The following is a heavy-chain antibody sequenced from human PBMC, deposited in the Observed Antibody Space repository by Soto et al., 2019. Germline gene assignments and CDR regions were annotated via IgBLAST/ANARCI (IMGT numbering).Heavy chain of an antibody. J-gene: IGHJ4*02. D-gene: IGHD4-17*01. CDR3: ARYGAADY. Sequence: QITLKESGPTLVKPTQTLTLTCTFSGFSLSTSGVGVGWIRQAPGKAPEWLAHIYWNDDKRLTPSLKSRLTVTKDTSKNQVVLNMTNMDPEDTATYYCARYGAADYWGQGTLVTVSS. V-gene: IGHV2-5*01. CDR1: GFSLSTSGVG. CDR2: IYWNDDK.